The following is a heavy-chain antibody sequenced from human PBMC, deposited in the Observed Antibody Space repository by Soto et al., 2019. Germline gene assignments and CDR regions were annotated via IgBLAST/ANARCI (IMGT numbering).Heavy chain of an antibody. CDR2: ISHSGST. D-gene: IGHD5-18*01. V-gene: IGHV4-31*03. CDR1: GGSISSSAYY. CDR3: AREYTYGSNFFDC. J-gene: IGHJ4*02. Sequence: QVQLQESGPGLVKPSQTLSLTCTVSGGSISSSAYYWSWIRQHPGKGQEWIGNISHSGSTYYNPSFKSRVIISVDTSKNQFSLSLTSVTAADTAVYYCAREYTYGSNFFDCWGQGALVTVSS.